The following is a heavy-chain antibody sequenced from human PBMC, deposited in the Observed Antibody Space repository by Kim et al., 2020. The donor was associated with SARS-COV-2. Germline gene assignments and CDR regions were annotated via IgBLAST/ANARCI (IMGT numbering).Heavy chain of an antibody. CDR2: INAGNGNT. J-gene: IGHJ4*02. D-gene: IGHD2-2*01. V-gene: IGHV1-3*01. Sequence: ASVKVSCKASGYTFTTYAMHWVRQAPGQGLEWMGWINAGNGNTKYSQKFQGRFTITRDTSASTAYMELSSLRSEDTAIYFCAREEIVVVPGATMSPSAIDWWGQGTLVTVSS. CDR1: GYTFTTYA. CDR3: AREEIVVVPGATMSPSAIDW.